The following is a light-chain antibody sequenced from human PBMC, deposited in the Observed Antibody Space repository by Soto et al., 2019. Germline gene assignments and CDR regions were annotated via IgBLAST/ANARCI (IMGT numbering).Light chain of an antibody. CDR1: SSDVGGYNY. Sequence: QSALTQPRSVSGSPGRSVTISCTGTSSDVGGYNYVSWYQQYPGKAPTLMIYDVTKRPSGVPDRFSGSKSGNTASLTISGLQAEDEADYYCCSHAGTYTSVFGAGTKVTVL. V-gene: IGLV2-11*01. CDR2: DVT. CDR3: CSHAGTYTSV. J-gene: IGLJ1*01.